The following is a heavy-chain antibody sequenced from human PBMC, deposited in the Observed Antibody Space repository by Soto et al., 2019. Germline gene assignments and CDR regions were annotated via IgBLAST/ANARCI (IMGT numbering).Heavy chain of an antibody. CDR3: ARDPRALRSDWFDP. J-gene: IGHJ5*02. D-gene: IGHD3-3*01. V-gene: IGHV1-69*13. CDR1: GGTFSSYA. CDR2: IIPIFGTA. Sequence: SVKVSCKASGGTFSSYAISWVRQAPGQGLEWMGGIIPIFGTANYAQKFQGRVTITADEPTSTAYMELSSLRSEDTAVYYCARDPRALRSDWFDPWGQGTLVTVSS.